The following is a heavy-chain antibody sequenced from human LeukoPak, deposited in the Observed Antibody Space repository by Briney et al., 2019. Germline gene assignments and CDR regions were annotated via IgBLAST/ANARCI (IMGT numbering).Heavy chain of an antibody. CDR1: GYTFTAYY. V-gene: IGHV1-2*02. D-gene: IGHD1-1*01. CDR2: INPNTGGT. Sequence: ASVKVSCKASGYTFTAYYILWVRQAPGQGLEWMGWINPNTGGTNFAQRFQGRVTMTRDTSINTAYMELSSLRSDDTAMYYCAREGAPQLSSYFDHWGQGTLVTVSS. CDR3: AREGAPQLSSYFDH. J-gene: IGHJ4*02.